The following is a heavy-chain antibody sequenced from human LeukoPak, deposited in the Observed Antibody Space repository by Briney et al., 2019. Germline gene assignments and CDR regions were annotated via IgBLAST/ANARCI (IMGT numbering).Heavy chain of an antibody. CDR2: IVVGSGET. V-gene: IGHV1-58*01. Sequence: SVKVSCKASGLTFTTSAVQWVRQACGQRLEWIGWIVVGSGETKYAQKFQERVTITRDMSTSTAYMELSSLRSEDTAVYYCAADSFGEGVVNWGQGTLVTVSS. CDR3: AADSFGEGVVN. CDR1: GLTFTTSA. D-gene: IGHD3-10*01. J-gene: IGHJ4*02.